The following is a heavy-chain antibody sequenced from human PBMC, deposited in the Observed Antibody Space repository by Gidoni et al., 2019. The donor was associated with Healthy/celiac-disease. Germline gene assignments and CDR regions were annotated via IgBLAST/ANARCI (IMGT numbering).Heavy chain of an antibody. CDR3: ARSITMVRGVVYYYYYGMDV. D-gene: IGHD3-10*01. Sequence: QVQLVQSGAEVKKPGASVKVSCKAAGSTCSSYGIRWVRQAPGQGLEWMGWSSASNGNTNYAQKLQGRVTMTTDTSTSTAYMELRSLRSDDTAVYYCARSITMVRGVVYYYYYGMDVWGQGTTVTVSS. V-gene: IGHV1-18*01. CDR1: GSTCSSYG. CDR2: SSASNGNT. J-gene: IGHJ6*02.